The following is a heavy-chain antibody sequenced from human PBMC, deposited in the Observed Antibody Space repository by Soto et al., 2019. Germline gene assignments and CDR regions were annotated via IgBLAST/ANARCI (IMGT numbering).Heavy chain of an antibody. V-gene: IGHV4-59*08. Sequence: SETLSLTCTVSGGSISSYYWSWIRQPPGKGLEWIGYIYYSGSTNYNPSLKSRVTISVDTSKNQFSLKLSSVTAADTAVYYCARPGSSGWMGAFDISGQGTMVTVSS. D-gene: IGHD6-19*01. J-gene: IGHJ3*02. CDR3: ARPGSSGWMGAFDI. CDR1: GGSISSYY. CDR2: IYYSGST.